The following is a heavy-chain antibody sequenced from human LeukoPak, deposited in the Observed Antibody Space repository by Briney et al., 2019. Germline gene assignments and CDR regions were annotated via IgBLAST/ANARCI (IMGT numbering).Heavy chain of an antibody. CDR2: IYYSGST. CDR1: GGSISSYY. V-gene: IGHV4-59*08. D-gene: IGHD3-10*01. J-gene: IGHJ4*02. Sequence: SETLSLTCTVSGGSISSYYWSWIRQPPGKGLEWIGYIYYSGSTNYNPSLKSRVTISVDTSKNQFSLKLSSVTAADTAVYYCASTSSRELFPYYFDYWGQGTLVTVSS. CDR3: ASTSSRELFPYYFDY.